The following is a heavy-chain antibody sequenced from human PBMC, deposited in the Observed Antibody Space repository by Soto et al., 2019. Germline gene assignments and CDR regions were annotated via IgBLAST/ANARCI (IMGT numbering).Heavy chain of an antibody. J-gene: IGHJ6*02. CDR3: AIPIGSPSDYYYYGMDV. CDR2: IDPSDSYT. CDR1: GYSFTSYW. D-gene: IGHD2-15*01. Sequence: GESLKISCKGSGYSFTSYWISWVRQMPGKGLEWMGRIDPSDSYTNYSPSFQGHVTISADKSISTAYLQWSSLKASDTAMYYCAIPIGSPSDYYYYGMDVWGQGTTVTVSS. V-gene: IGHV5-10-1*01.